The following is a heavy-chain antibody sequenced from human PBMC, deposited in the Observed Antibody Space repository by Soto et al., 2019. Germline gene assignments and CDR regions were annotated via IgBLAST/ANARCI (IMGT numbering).Heavy chain of an antibody. CDR1: GFTFSDYY. Sequence: RGSLRLSCAASGFTFSDYYMSWIRQAPGKGLEWVSYISSSSSYTNYADSVKGRFTISRDNAKNSLYLQMNSLRAEDTAVYYCAGQYSSANWFDPWGQGTLVTVSS. V-gene: IGHV3-11*06. CDR2: ISSSSSYT. CDR3: AGQYSSANWFDP. J-gene: IGHJ5*02. D-gene: IGHD6-25*01.